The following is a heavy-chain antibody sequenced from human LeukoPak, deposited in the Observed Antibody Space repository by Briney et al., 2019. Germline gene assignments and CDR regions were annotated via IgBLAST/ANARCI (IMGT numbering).Heavy chain of an antibody. CDR3: ARGASSGYLFDY. D-gene: IGHD3-22*01. V-gene: IGHV4-4*07. CDR1: GGSISSYY. Sequence: SETLSLACTVSGGSISSYYWSWIRQPAGKGLEWIRRIYTSGSTNYNPSLKSRVIMSVDTSKNQFSLKLTSVTAADTAVYYCARGASSGYLFDYWGQGTLVTVSS. J-gene: IGHJ4*02. CDR2: IYTSGST.